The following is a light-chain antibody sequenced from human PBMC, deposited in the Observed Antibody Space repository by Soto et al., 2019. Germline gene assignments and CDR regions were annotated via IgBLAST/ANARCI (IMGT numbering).Light chain of an antibody. V-gene: IGKV4-1*01. Sequence: DIVMTQSPDSLTVSLGERATINCKSSQTVLSSSNNGNYLAWYQQKPGQPPTLLLYWASTRESGVPDRFSGSGSGADFTLTISRLQAEDVAVYYCHQYYTTPQTFGQGTKVEIK. CDR1: QTVLSSSNNGNY. CDR2: WAS. J-gene: IGKJ1*01. CDR3: HQYYTTPQT.